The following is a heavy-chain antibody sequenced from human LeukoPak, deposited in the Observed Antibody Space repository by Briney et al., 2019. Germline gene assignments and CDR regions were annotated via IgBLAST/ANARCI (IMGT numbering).Heavy chain of an antibody. V-gene: IGHV3-23*01. D-gene: IGHD3-22*01. CDR1: GLTFSSYG. CDR2: ISGSGGST. CDR3: AKDLEYYYDSSGHDFDY. Sequence: GGTLRLSCAASGLTFSSYGMSWVRQAPGKGLEWVSAISGSGGSTYYADSVKGRFTISRDNSKNTLYLQMNSLRAEDTAVYYCAKDLEYYYDSSGHDFDYWGQGTLVTVSS. J-gene: IGHJ4*02.